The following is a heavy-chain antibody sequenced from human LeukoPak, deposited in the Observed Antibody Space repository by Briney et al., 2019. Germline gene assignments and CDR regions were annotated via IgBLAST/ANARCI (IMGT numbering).Heavy chain of an antibody. V-gene: IGHV1-69*13. D-gene: IGHD2-2*02. CDR2: IIPVFGTS. CDR1: GGTFSSYA. J-gene: IGHJ5*02. CDR3: ARVTGGRYCSTTSCYMRGWFDP. Sequence: ASVKVSCKASGGTFSSYAISWVRQAPGQGLEWMGGIIPVFGTSNYAQKFQGRVTITADESTRTAYMELSSLRSEDTAVYYCARVTGGRYCSTTSCYMRGWFDPWGQGTLVTVSS.